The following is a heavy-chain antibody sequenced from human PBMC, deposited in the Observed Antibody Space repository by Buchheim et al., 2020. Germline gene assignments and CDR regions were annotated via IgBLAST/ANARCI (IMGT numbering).Heavy chain of an antibody. V-gene: IGHV3-23*01. D-gene: IGHD2-21*01. CDR3: ARSCYGDLCPADY. CDR2: ITGTGAET. J-gene: IGHJ4*02. CDR1: GFTFSSFA. Sequence: EVQLLESGGGWALPGGSLRLTCAASGFTFSSFAMSWVRQAPGKGLERVSGITGTGAETFYAGSVKGRFTISCANPKNTPVLQMNNLRAEDTALYYCARSCYGDLCPADYWGQGTL.